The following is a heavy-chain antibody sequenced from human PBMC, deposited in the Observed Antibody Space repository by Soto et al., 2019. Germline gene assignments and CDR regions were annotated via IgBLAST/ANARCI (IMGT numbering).Heavy chain of an antibody. CDR3: ARDSAGLGDFPRGYYGMDV. D-gene: IGHD4-17*01. V-gene: IGHV1-69*01. CDR1: GGTFSRHA. J-gene: IGHJ6*02. Sequence: QVQLVQSGAEVRKPGSSVKVSCKASGGTFSRHAISWVRQAPGQGLEWMGGIIPIFGTANHAQKFQGRVTIIADESTSTVYMELSSLRSEDTAMYYCARDSAGLGDFPRGYYGMDVWGQGTTVTVSS. CDR2: IIPIFGTA.